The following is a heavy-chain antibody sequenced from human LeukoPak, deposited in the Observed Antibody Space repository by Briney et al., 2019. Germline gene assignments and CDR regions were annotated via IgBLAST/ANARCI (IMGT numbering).Heavy chain of an antibody. J-gene: IGHJ3*02. D-gene: IGHD3-10*01. V-gene: IGHV3-33*01. CDR1: GFTFSSHG. Sequence: QPGRSLRLSCAASGFTFSSHGMHWVRQAPGKGLEWVAVIWYDGSNKYYADSVKGRFTISRDNSKNTLYLQMNSLRAEDTAVYYCARATPQYYYGSGKGAFDIWGQGTMVTVSS. CDR3: ARATPQYYYGSGKGAFDI. CDR2: IWYDGSNK.